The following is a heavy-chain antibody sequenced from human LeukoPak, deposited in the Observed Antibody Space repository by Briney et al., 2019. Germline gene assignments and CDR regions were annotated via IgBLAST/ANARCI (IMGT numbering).Heavy chain of an antibody. V-gene: IGHV3-7*03. Sequence: GGSLRLSCAASGFTFSSYWMSWVRQAPGKGLEWVANIKQDGSEKYYVDSVKGRFTISRDNAKNSLYLQMNSLRAEDTAVYYCARDWYSGSYPLDYWGQGTLVTVSS. D-gene: IGHD1-26*01. CDR2: IKQDGSEK. J-gene: IGHJ4*02. CDR1: GFTFSSYW. CDR3: ARDWYSGSYPLDY.